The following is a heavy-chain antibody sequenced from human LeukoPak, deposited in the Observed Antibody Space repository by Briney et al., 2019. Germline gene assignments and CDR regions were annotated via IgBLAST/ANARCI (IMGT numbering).Heavy chain of an antibody. CDR1: GFTFSSYS. CDR3: ARDDNSGRGYSYEY. J-gene: IGHJ4*02. V-gene: IGHV3-48*01. CDR2: ICSSSSTI. D-gene: IGHD5-18*01. Sequence: SGGSLRLSCAASGFTFSSYSMNWVRQAPGKGLEWVSYICSSSSTIYYADSVKGRYTISRDNAKNSLYLQMNSLRAEDTAVYYCARDDNSGRGYSYEYWGQGTLVTVSS.